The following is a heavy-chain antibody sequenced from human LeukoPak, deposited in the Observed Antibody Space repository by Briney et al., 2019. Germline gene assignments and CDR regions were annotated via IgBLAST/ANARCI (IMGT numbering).Heavy chain of an antibody. D-gene: IGHD5-18*01. CDR2: ISGSGGST. V-gene: IGHV3-23*01. J-gene: IGHJ5*02. CDR3: AQLIQLWLFDP. CDR1: GFTFSSYA. Sequence: GGSLRLSCAAYGFTFSSYAMSLVRQAPGKGLEWVSAISGSGGSTYYADSVKGRFTISRDNSKNTLYLQMNSLRAEDTAVYYCAQLIQLWLFDPWGQGALVTVSS.